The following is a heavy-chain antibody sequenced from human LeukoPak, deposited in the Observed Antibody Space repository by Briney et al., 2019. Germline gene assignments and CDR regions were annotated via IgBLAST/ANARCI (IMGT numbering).Heavy chain of an antibody. CDR1: GGTFSSYA. CDR2: IIPILGIA. V-gene: IGHV1-69*04. CDR3: ARGNSEGYYDSSGYYYY. D-gene: IGHD3-22*01. Sequence: APVKVSCKASGGTFSSYAISWVRQAPGQGLEWMGRIIPILGIANYAQKFQGRVTITADKSTSTAYMELSSLRSEDTAVYYCARGNSEGYYDSSGYYYYWGQGTLVTVSS. J-gene: IGHJ4*02.